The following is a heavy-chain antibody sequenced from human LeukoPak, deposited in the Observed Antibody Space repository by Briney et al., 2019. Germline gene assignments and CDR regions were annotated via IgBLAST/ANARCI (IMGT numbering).Heavy chain of an antibody. J-gene: IGHJ5*02. D-gene: IGHD2-8*01. CDR3: AMYASRFDP. V-gene: IGHV3-7*01. CDR2: IKQDGSEK. CDR1: GYTFSNSW. Sequence: GGSLRLSCAASGYTFSNSWMTWVRQARGKGLEWVANIKQDGSEKYYVDSVNGRFTISRDNANNLLYLQMNSLRAEDTAVYYCAMYASRFDPWGQGTLVTVSS.